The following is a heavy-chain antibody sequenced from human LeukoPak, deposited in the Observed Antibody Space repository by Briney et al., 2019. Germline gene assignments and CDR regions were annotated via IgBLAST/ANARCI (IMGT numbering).Heavy chain of an antibody. Sequence: GESLKISCKGSGYSFTSYWIGWVRQMPGTGLEWMGRINPSESETNYRPSFQGHVTISADKSISTAYLQWSSLKASDTATYYCARQEVGALAGTGGYFDYWGQGTLVTVSS. CDR2: INPSESET. D-gene: IGHD6-19*01. J-gene: IGHJ4*02. CDR3: ARQEVGALAGTGGYFDY. V-gene: IGHV5-10-1*01. CDR1: GYSFTSYW.